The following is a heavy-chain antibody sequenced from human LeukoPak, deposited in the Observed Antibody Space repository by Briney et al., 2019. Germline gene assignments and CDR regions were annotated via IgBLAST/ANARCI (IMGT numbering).Heavy chain of an antibody. CDR1: GYTFTGYY. CDR2: INPNSGGT. CDR3: ARAEMATINFDY. D-gene: IGHD5-24*01. V-gene: IGHV1-2*02. J-gene: IGHJ4*02. Sequence: ASVKVSCKASGYTFTGYYMHWVRQAPGQGPEWMGWINPNSGGTNYAQKFQGRVTMTRDTSISTAYMELSRLRSDDTAVYYCARAEMATINFDYWGQGTLVTVSS.